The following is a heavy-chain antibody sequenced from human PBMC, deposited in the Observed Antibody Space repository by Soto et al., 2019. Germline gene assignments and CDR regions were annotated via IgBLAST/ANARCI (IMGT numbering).Heavy chain of an antibody. V-gene: IGHV3-43*01. J-gene: IGHJ4*02. CDR1: GFTFDDYT. D-gene: IGHD2-15*01. CDR3: AKAIHIYCSGGSCYYFDY. Sequence: VGSLRLSCAASGFTFDDYTMHWVRQAPGKGLEWVSLISWDGGSTYYADSVKGRFTISRDNSKNSLYLQMNSLRTEDTALYYCAKAIHIYCSGGSCYYFDYWGQGTLVTVSS. CDR2: ISWDGGST.